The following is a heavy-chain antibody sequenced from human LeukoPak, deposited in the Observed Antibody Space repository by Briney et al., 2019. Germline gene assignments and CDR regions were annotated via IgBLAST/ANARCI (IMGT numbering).Heavy chain of an antibody. CDR2: IYYSGST. Sequence: SETLSLTCTVSGGSISSYYWSWIRQPPGKGLEWIGYIYYSGSTNYNPSPKSRGTISVDTSKNQFSLKLSSVTAADTAVYHCARHRLGYSSGWYSDFDYWGQGTLVTVSS. J-gene: IGHJ4*02. D-gene: IGHD6-19*01. V-gene: IGHV4-59*08. CDR1: GGSISSYY. CDR3: ARHRLGYSSGWYSDFDY.